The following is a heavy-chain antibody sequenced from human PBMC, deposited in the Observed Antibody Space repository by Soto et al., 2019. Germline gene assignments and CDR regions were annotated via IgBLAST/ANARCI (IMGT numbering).Heavy chain of an antibody. J-gene: IGHJ6*02. V-gene: IGHV3-73*01. CDR1: GFTFSGSA. D-gene: IGHD5-12*01. CDR2: IRSRANSYAT. CDR3: TSEWLRNFYYYGMDV. Sequence: PGGSLRLSCAASGFTFSGSAMHWVRQASGKGLEWVGRIRSRANSYATAYAASVKGRFTISRDDSKNTAYLQMNSLKTEDTAVYYCTSEWLRNFYYYGMDVWGQGTTVTVSS.